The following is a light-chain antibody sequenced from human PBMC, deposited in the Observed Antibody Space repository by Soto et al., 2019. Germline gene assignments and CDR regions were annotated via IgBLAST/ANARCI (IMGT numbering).Light chain of an antibody. CDR3: QQYARSPRT. J-gene: IGKJ1*01. V-gene: IGKV3D-20*01. CDR2: DAS. CDR1: QSVSTNY. Sequence: FTQCASILPLSPGERATLPCGASQSVSTNYLAWYQQKPGLAPRLLIYDASSRATGISDRFSGSGSGTDFTLTICRLEPEDFAVYYCQQYARSPRTFGQGTKVHIK.